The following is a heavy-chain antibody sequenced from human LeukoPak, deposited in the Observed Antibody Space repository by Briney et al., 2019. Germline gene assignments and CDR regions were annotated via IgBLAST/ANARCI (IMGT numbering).Heavy chain of an antibody. CDR3: AKAISFDYCDYSGFYRVEFYS. J-gene: IGHJ4*02. CDR1: GFTFSNYA. V-gene: IGHV3-23*01. D-gene: IGHD3-22*01. CDR2: VTNRGGTAGRT. Sequence: GGSLRLSCAASGFTFSNYAMRWVRQAPGKGLQWVSGVTNRGGTAGRTYYADAVTGQFTISRDTSKHKIYTLRNHRRAEDMAVYDCAKAISFDYCDYSGFYRVEFYSWGQGTLVTVSS.